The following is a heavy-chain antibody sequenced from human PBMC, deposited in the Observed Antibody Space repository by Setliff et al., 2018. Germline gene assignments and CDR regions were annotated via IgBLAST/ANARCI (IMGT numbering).Heavy chain of an antibody. Sequence: SETLSLTCAVYGGSFSGYYWSWIRQPPGKGLEWIGEINHSGSTNYDPSLKSRVTISVDTSKNQFSLKLSSVTAADTAVYYCARRYNFWSGYFDYWGQGTLVTVSS. CDR3: ARRYNFWSGYFDY. V-gene: IGHV4-34*01. J-gene: IGHJ4*02. D-gene: IGHD3-3*01. CDR2: INHSGST. CDR1: GGSFSGYY.